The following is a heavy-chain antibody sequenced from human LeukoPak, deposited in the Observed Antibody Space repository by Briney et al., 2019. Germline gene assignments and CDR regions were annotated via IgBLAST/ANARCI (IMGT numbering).Heavy chain of an antibody. CDR3: TVVAAAGTFDY. CDR2: IYHSGST. CDR1: GYSISSGYY. D-gene: IGHD6-13*01. J-gene: IGHJ4*02. Sequence: SETLSLTXTVSGYSISSGYYWGWMRQPPGKGLEWIGSIYHSGSTYYNPSLKSRVTISVDTSKNQFSLKLSSVTAADTAVYYCTVVAAAGTFDYWGQGTLVTVSS. V-gene: IGHV4-38-2*02.